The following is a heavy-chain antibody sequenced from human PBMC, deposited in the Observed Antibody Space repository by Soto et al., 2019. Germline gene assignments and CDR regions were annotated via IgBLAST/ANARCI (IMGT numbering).Heavy chain of an antibody. J-gene: IGHJ1*01. D-gene: IGHD3-10*01. CDR1: GFVFHDHG. CDR2: ISTDGGKNK. Sequence: SLRLSCVASGFVFHDHGMHWVRQAPGKGLEWVAGISTDGGKNKYYRESVKGRFTISRDDSENTLYLQMSSLRPEDTAIYYCADDFGSGGLPFSEYFIRWGQGTLVTVSS. CDR3: ADDFGSGGLPFSEYFIR. V-gene: IGHV3-30*18.